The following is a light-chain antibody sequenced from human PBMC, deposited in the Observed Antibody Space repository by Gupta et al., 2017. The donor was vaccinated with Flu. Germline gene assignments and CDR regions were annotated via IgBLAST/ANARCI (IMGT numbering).Light chain of an antibody. CDR2: AVS. CDR3: QHGDNALYT. Sequence: DIQMTHSPSSLSASVGDRVTITCRASQIINKYLNWYQQKPGKAPKLLISAVSSLQSGVPSRFSGSGSGTDFTLSISRLQPEDFATYYCQHGDNALYTFGHGTKVDFK. J-gene: IGKJ3*01. V-gene: IGKV1-39*01. CDR1: QIINKY.